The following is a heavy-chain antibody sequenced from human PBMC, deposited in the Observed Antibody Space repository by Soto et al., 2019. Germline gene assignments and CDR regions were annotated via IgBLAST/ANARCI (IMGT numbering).Heavy chain of an antibody. CDR1: GFTFSNYW. D-gene: IGHD1-26*01. J-gene: IGHJ5*02. V-gene: IGHV3-74*01. CDR2: MNSDGSNT. Sequence: EVQLVESGGAVVQPGGSLRLSCAASGFTFSNYWMHWVRQAPGKGLVWISRMNSDGSNTVYADAVKGRFTISRDNAKNTLYLQMNSLGVEETAVYYCETSKGGVSNGPTTSWGQGTLVTVSS. CDR3: ETSKGGVSNGPTTS.